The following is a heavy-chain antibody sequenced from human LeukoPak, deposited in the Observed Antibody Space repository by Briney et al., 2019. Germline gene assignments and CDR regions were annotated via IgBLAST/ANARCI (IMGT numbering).Heavy chain of an antibody. Sequence: PSETLSLTCTVSGGSISSSSYYWGWIRQPPGKGLEWIGSIYHSGSTYYNPSLKSRVTISVDRSKNQFSLKLSSVTAADTAVYYCARDIAAAGRPYYYYMDVWGKGTTVTVSS. J-gene: IGHJ6*03. CDR3: ARDIAAAGRPYYYYMDV. V-gene: IGHV4-39*07. CDR2: IYHSGST. D-gene: IGHD6-13*01. CDR1: GGSISSSSYY.